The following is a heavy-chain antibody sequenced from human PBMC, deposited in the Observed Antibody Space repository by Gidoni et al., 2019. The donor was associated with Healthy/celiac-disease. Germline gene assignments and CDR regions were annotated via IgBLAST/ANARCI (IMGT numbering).Heavy chain of an antibody. CDR2: IYYSGST. Sequence: QLQLQESGPGLVKPSETLSLTCTVSGGSLSSSSYYWGWIRQPPGKGLEWIGSIYYSGSTYYNPSLKSRVTISVDTSKNQFSLKLSSVTAADTAVYYCARGVEKLPGPFDPWGQGTLVTVSS. CDR1: GGSLSSSSYY. J-gene: IGHJ5*02. V-gene: IGHV4-39*07. D-gene: IGHD2-15*01. CDR3: ARGVEKLPGPFDP.